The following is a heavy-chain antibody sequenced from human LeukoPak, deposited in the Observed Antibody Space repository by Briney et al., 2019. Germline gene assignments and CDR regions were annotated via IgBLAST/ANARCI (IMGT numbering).Heavy chain of an antibody. CDR2: IGTAGDT. J-gene: IGHJ4*02. Sequence: GGPWGFSLQAPGLPSSNFPLHGFRQPTGKVLDWVSAIGTAGDTFYPGSVKGRFTISRENAKNSLYLQMNNLRAEDTAVYYCARQMTPHGNFDYWGQGTLVTVSS. CDR1: GLPSSNFP. D-gene: IGHD1-26*01. CDR3: ARQMTPHGNFDY. V-gene: IGHV3-13*01.